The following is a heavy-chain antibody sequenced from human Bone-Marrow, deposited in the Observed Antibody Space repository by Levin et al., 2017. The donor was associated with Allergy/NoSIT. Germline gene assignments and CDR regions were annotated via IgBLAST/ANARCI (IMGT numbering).Heavy chain of an antibody. Sequence: SFPPLLPPPPPLPLPFPFSGFSLSTSGVGVGWIRQPPGKALEWRAFCYCDDDNRYSPSLKSRLTVTKDNSKNQVVLTMTNMDPVDTATYYCAHRRGGHNWNHGDFDYWGQGILVTVSS. V-gene: IGHV2-5*02. CDR3: AHRRGGHNWNHGDFDY. D-gene: IGHD1-14*01. J-gene: IGHJ4*02. CDR2: CYCDDDN. CDR1: GFSLSTSGVG.